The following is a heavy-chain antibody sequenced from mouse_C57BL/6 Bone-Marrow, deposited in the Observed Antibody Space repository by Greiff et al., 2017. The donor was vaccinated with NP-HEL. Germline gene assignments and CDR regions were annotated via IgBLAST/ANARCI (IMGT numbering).Heavy chain of an antibody. CDR2: SRNKANDYTT. CDR1: GFTFSDFY. CDR3: ARDAGDYYWYFDV. D-gene: IGHD2-4*01. Sequence: EVMLVESGGGLVQSGRSLRLSCATSGFTFSDFYMEWVRQAPGKGLEWIAASRNKANDYTTEYSASVKGRFIVSRDTSQSILYLQMNALRAEDTAIYYCARDAGDYYWYFDVWGTGTTVTVSS. J-gene: IGHJ1*03. V-gene: IGHV7-1*01.